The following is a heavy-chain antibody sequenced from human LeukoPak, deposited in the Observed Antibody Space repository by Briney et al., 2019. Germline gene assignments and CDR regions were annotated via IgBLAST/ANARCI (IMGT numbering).Heavy chain of an antibody. V-gene: IGHV3-30*04. J-gene: IGHJ4*02. D-gene: IGHD4-11*01. CDR1: GFTFSSYA. CDR3: ARDTDYNGNYFDY. CDR2: ISYGGSNK. Sequence: GGSLRLSCAASGFTFSSYAMHWVRQAPGKGLEWVSVISYGGSNKYYADSVKGRFTISRDNAKNTLYLQMNSLRAEDTAVYYCARDTDYNGNYFDYWGQGTLVTVSS.